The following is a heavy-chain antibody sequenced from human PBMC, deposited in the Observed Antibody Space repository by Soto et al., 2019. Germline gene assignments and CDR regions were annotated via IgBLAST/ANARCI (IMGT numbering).Heavy chain of an antibody. Sequence: SETLSLTCTVSGGSVSGYYWSWIRQPPGKGLEWIAYIHYTGSSNSNPSLESRVTMSVDTSKNQFSLKLSSVTAADTAVYYCARHHDSWGQGTLVTVSS. CDR2: IHYTGSS. V-gene: IGHV4-59*08. CDR1: GGSVSGYY. J-gene: IGHJ4*02. CDR3: ARHHDS.